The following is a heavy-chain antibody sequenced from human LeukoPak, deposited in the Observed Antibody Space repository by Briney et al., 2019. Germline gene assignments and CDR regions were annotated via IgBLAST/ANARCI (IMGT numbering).Heavy chain of an antibody. J-gene: IGHJ6*02. D-gene: IGHD1-26*01. Sequence: GSLRLSCAASGFTFSSYGMHWVRQAPGKGLEWVAVIWYDGSNKYYADSVKGRFTISRDNSKNTLYLQMNSLRAEDTAVYYCARGSDSRVYYYGIDVWGQGTTVTVS. CDR1: GFTFSSYG. CDR2: IWYDGSNK. CDR3: ARGSDSRVYYYGIDV. V-gene: IGHV3-33*01.